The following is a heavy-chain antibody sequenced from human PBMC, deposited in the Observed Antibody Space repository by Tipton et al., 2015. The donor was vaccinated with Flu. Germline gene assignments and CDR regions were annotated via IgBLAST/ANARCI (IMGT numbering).Heavy chain of an antibody. CDR3: ARSPGYYFDY. J-gene: IGHJ4*02. CDR1: GDSISSGTHY. CDR2: IYTSGST. Sequence: PGLVKPSEILSLTCTASGDSISSGTHYWSWIRQPAGKGLEWIGRIYTSGSTNYNPSLKTRFTISVDTSKNQFSLKLNSVTAADTAVYYCARSPGYYFDYWGQGTLVTVSS. V-gene: IGHV4-61*02.